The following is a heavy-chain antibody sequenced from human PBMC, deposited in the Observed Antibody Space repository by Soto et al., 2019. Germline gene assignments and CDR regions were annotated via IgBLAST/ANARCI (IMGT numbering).Heavy chain of an antibody. D-gene: IGHD6-13*01. CDR2: IWYDGSNK. J-gene: IGHJ6*02. CDR1: GFTFSSYG. V-gene: IGHV3-33*01. Sequence: HPGGSLRLSCAASGFTFSSYGMHWVRQAPGKGLEWVAVIWYDGSNKYYADSVKGRFTISRDNSKNTLYLQMNSLRAEDTAVYYCARDSDFAEEAAVDGMDVWGQGTTVTVSS. CDR3: ARDSDFAEEAAVDGMDV.